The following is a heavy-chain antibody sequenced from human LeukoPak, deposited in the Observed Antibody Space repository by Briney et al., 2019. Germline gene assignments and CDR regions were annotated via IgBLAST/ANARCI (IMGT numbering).Heavy chain of an antibody. Sequence: ASVKVSCKASGYTFTSYYIHWVRQAPGQGLEWMGIINPSGGSTSYAQKFQGRVTMTRDTSTSTVYMELSSLRSEDTAVYYCARDPDCSGGSCYSNNTPGFGMDVWGQGTTVTVSS. CDR3: ARDPDCSGGSCYSNNTPGFGMDV. D-gene: IGHD2-15*01. V-gene: IGHV1-46*01. CDR2: INPSGGST. CDR1: GYTFTSYY. J-gene: IGHJ6*02.